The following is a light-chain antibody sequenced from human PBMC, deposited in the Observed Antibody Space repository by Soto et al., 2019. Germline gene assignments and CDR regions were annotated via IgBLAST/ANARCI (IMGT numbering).Light chain of an antibody. CDR1: SSNIGAGND. CDR2: DNN. J-gene: IGLJ1*01. V-gene: IGLV1-40*01. CDR3: QSFANSLRGFYV. Sequence: QSALTQPPSVSGAPGQTVTISCTGSSSNIGAGNDVHWYQQLPGKAPKLLIYDNNIRPSGVPDRFSGSNSGTSASLAITGFRAEDEADYYCQSFANSLRGFYVFGTGTKLTVL.